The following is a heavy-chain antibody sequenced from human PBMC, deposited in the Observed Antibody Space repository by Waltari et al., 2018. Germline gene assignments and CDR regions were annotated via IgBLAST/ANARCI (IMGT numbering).Heavy chain of an antibody. D-gene: IGHD2-8*01. CDR1: GGSFSGYY. J-gene: IGHJ3*02. V-gene: IGHV4-34*01. CDR3: AREVSSARGAFDI. CDR2: IDRRGST. Sequence: QVQLQQWGAGLLKPSETLSLTCAVYGGSFSGYYWSWIRQPPGKGLEWIGEIDRRGSTNYNPSLKTRGTISVDTSKNQFSLRLSSVTAADTAVYYCAREVSSARGAFDIWGQGTMVTVSS.